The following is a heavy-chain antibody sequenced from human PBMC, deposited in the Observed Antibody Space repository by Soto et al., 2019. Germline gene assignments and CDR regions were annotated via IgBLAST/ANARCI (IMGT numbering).Heavy chain of an antibody. J-gene: IGHJ4*02. CDR1: FRSISRGDYY. Sequence: PSETLSLTCTVSFRSISRGDYYWSWIRQPPGKGLEWIGYIYCSGSTYYNPSLKSRVTISVDTSKNQFSLKLSSVTAADTAVYYCAASSDYVWGSYRSIDYWGQGTLVTVSS. CDR3: AASSDYVWGSYRSIDY. D-gene: IGHD3-16*02. CDR2: IYCSGST. V-gene: IGHV4-30-4*01.